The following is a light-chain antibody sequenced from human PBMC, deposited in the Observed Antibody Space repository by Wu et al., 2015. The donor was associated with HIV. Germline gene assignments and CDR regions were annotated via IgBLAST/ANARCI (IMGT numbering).Light chain of an antibody. J-gene: IGKJ2*01. CDR2: SAS. Sequence: EIVLTQSPGTLSLSPGEKVTLSCRASQNVAATNFAWYQHKPGQAPRLLIYSASNRATDIPDRFSGGGSGTDFTLTXSRLEPEDFAIYYCQHYSRSYYFGEGTKLEI. CDR3: QHYSRSYY. V-gene: IGKV3-20*01. CDR1: QNVAATN.